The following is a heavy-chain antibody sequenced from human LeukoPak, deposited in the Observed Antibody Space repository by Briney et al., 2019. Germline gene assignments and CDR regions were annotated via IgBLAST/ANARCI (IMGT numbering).Heavy chain of an antibody. CDR1: GFTFSTYG. CDR3: AKEYLIWFGDFDAFDI. D-gene: IGHD3-10*01. Sequence: PGGSLRLSCAASGFTFSTYGMHWVGQAPGKGLEWVAVISYDVSNKYYADSVKGRFTISRDNSKNTLYLQMNSLRAEDTAVYYCAKEYLIWFGDFDAFDIWGQGTMVTVSS. V-gene: IGHV3-30*18. J-gene: IGHJ3*02. CDR2: ISYDVSNK.